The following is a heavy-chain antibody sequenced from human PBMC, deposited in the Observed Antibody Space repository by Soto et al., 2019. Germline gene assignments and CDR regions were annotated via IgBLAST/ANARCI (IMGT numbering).Heavy chain of an antibody. CDR2: IYHSGTT. CDR1: SGSISSSNW. J-gene: IGHJ4*02. D-gene: IGHD6-19*01. V-gene: IGHV4-4*02. CDR3: ACLIAVANY. Sequence: QVLLQESGPGLVKPSGTLSLTCAGSSGSISSSNWWSWRRQPPGKGLQWIWEIYHSGTTNYNPSLKCRDTISVDKTKNQLSLKLSSVTAADTDVYYCACLIAVANYWGQGTLVTVSS.